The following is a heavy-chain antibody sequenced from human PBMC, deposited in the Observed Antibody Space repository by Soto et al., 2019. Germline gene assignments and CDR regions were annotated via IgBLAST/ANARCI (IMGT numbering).Heavy chain of an antibody. Sequence: GGSLRLSCEASGFTFSSYAMSWVRQAPGKGLEWVSAISGSGGSTYYADSVKGRFTISRDNSKNTLYLQMNSLRAEDTAVYYCAKDVTHRPDYYYYMDVWAKGTTVTVSS. CDR2: ISGSGGST. V-gene: IGHV3-23*01. CDR3: AKDVTHRPDYYYYMDV. CDR1: GFTFSSYA. J-gene: IGHJ6*03.